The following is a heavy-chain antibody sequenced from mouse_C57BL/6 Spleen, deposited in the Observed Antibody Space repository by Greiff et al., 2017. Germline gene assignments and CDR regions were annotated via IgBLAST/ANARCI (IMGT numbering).Heavy chain of an antibody. CDR2: ISDGGSYT. V-gene: IGHV5-4*01. CDR3: ARDGRGYDGYPWFAY. CDR1: GFTFSSYA. Sequence: EVHLVESRGGLVKPGGSLKLSCAASGFTFSSYAMSWVRQTPEKRLEWVATISDGGSYTYYPDNVKGRFTISRDNAKNNLYLQMSQLKSEDTAMYYCARDGRGYDGYPWFAYWGQGTLVTVAA. J-gene: IGHJ3*01. D-gene: IGHD2-3*01.